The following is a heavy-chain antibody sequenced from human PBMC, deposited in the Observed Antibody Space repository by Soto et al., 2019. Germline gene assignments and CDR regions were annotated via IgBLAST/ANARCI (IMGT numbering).Heavy chain of an antibody. CDR2: IDGRSDNI. V-gene: IGHV3-11*06. CDR3: TKGGRTTSYYWEY. Sequence: PGGSLRLSCAASGFTLSYYYMTWIRQTPGKGLEWVAHIDGRSDNIGYADSVKGRFTISRDNAGNSLFLQMNSVTADDTGVYFCTKGGRTTSYYWEYWGPGALVTV. J-gene: IGHJ1*01. CDR1: GFTLSYYY. D-gene: IGHD3-10*01.